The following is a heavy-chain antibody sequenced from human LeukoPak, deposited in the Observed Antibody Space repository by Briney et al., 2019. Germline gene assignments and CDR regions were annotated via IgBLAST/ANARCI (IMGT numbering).Heavy chain of an antibody. V-gene: IGHV3-53*04. J-gene: IGHJ6*02. CDR1: GFTVSSNY. D-gene: IGHD1-26*01. CDR3: ATWGGHYYYGMDV. CDR2: IYSGGST. Sequence: GGSLRLSFAASGFTVSSNYMSWVRQAPGKGLEWVSVIYSGGSTYYADSVKGRFTISRHNSKNTLYLQMNSLRAEDTAVYYCATWGGHYYYGMDVWGQGTTVTVSS.